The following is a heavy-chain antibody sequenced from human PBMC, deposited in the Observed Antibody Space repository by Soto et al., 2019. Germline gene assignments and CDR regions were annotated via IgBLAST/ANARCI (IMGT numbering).Heavy chain of an antibody. CDR2: IHGGGNSA. D-gene: IGHD3-10*01. Sequence: EVQLLESGGDLVQPGRSLRLSCAASGFTFSGYAMSWVRQAPGKGLEWVSVIHGGGNSAYYADSVKGRFTISRDNSKNTRYLQTSSLRGEDTAVYYCAENRGRVPTSWRFDYWGQGTLVTVSS. CDR3: AENRGRVPTSWRFDY. J-gene: IGHJ4*02. CDR1: GFTFSGYA. V-gene: IGHV3-23*01.